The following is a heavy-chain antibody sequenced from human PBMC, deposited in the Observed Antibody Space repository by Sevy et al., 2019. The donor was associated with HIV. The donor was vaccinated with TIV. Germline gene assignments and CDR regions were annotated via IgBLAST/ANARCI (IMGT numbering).Heavy chain of an antibody. Sequence: TLSLTCTVXXXXXXSGXXXWXWIRQYPGKGLEWIGYIYYSGNTNYNPSLKSRVTISVDTSKNQFSLKLSSVTAADXAVYXCXXTYXXDSXGHXXXXGQGTLVTVSS. CDR3: XXTYXXDSXGHXXX. CDR2: IYYSGNT. J-gene: IGHJ4*02. V-gene: IGHV4-31*03. D-gene: IGHD3-22*01. CDR1: XXXXXSGXXX.